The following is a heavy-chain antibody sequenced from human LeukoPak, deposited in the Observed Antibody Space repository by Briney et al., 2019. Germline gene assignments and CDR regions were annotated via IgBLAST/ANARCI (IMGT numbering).Heavy chain of an antibody. D-gene: IGHD2-15*01. CDR2: IYYSGST. V-gene: IGHV4-31*03. J-gene: IGHJ4*02. CDR1: GGSISSGGYY. CDR3: ARESPGMHGGLIAYGIFDY. Sequence: SETLSLTCTVSGGSISSGGYYWSWIRQHPGKGLEWIGYIYYSGSTYYNPSLKSRVTISVDTSKNQFSLKLSSVTAADTAVYYCARESPGMHGGLIAYGIFDYWGQGTLVTVSS.